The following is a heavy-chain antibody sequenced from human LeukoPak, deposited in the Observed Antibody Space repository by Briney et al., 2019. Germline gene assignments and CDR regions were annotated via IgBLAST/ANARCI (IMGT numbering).Heavy chain of an antibody. CDR1: GFTFSSYA. CDR3: ARDRYYYDSSGYYDKGQFDY. D-gene: IGHD3-22*01. V-gene: IGHV3-48*04. Sequence: GGSLRLSCAASGFTFSSYAMSWVRQAPGKGLEWVSYISSSGSTIYYADSVKGRFTISRDNAKNSLYLQMNSLRAEDTAVYYCARDRYYYDSSGYYDKGQFDYWGQGTLVTVSS. J-gene: IGHJ4*02. CDR2: ISSSGSTI.